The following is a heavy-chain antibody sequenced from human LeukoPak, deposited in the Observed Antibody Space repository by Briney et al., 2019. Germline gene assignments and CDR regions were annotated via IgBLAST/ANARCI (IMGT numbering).Heavy chain of an antibody. CDR2: IYEGGYT. V-gene: IGHV3-66*01. CDR1: GFTVSSNY. Sequence: GGSLRLSCAASGFTVSSNYMSWVRQAPGKGLEWVSVIYEGGYTYYADSVKGRFTISRDNSKNTLYLQMNSLRAEDTGVYFCVRATFSGYPYYFDYWGQGTLVAVSS. D-gene: IGHD3-22*01. J-gene: IGHJ4*02. CDR3: VRATFSGYPYYFDY.